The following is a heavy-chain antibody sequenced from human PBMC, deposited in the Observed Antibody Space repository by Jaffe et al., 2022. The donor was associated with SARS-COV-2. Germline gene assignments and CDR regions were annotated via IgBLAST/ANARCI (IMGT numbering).Heavy chain of an antibody. Sequence: QVQLVQSGAEVKKPGASVKVSCKASGYTFTNYGLTWVRQVPGQGLEWMGWISAYNGQTNYGRTNYAQRLQGRVTMTTDTSTSTAYMELRSLRSDDTAVYYCARVDNYYDSSGFADYWGQGSVVTVSS. CDR2: ISAYNGQTNYGRT. CDR1: GYTFTNYG. V-gene: IGHV1-18*01. J-gene: IGHJ4*02. CDR3: ARVDNYYDSSGFADY. D-gene: IGHD3-22*01.